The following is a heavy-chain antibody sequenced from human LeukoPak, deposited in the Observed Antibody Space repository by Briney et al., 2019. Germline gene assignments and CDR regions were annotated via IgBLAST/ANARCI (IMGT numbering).Heavy chain of an antibody. V-gene: IGHV1-8*01. CDR2: MNPNSGNT. D-gene: IGHD3-3*01. CDR1: GYTFTSYD. CDR3: ARTSGGERENWFDP. J-gene: IGHJ5*02. Sequence: ASVKVSCKASGYTFTSYDINWVRQAPGQGLEWMGRMNPNSGNTGYAQKFQGRVTMTRNTSISTAYMELSSLRSEDAAVYYCARTSGGERENWFDPWGQGTLVTVSS.